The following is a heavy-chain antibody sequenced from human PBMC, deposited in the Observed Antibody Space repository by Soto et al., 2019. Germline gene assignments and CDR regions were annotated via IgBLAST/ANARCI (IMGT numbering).Heavy chain of an antibody. D-gene: IGHD2-15*01. CDR3: ARSRRVYCSGGSCYSSGMDV. J-gene: IGHJ6*02. CDR2: IYYSGST. V-gene: IGHV4-59*01. Sequence: SETLSLTCTVSGGSISRYYWSWIRQPPGKGLEWIGYIYYSGSTNYNPSLKSRVTISVDTSKNQFSLKLSSVTAADTAVYYCARSRRVYCSGGSCYSSGMDVWGQGTTVTVSS. CDR1: GGSISRYY.